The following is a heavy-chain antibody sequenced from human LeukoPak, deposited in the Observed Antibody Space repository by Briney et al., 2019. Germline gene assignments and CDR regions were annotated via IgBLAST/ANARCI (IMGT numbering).Heavy chain of an antibody. V-gene: IGHV3-7*03. CDR1: GFIFGSYW. CDR2: IKQDGSET. D-gene: IGHD6-13*01. Sequence: GGSLRLSCAASGFIFGSYWMGWVRQVPGKGLEWVANIKQDGSETYYVDSVEGRFTISRDNAKNSLFLQMNSLRADDTALYYCARGVTSAWYLRYYFEYWGQGILVTVSS. J-gene: IGHJ4*02. CDR3: ARGVTSAWYLRYYFEY.